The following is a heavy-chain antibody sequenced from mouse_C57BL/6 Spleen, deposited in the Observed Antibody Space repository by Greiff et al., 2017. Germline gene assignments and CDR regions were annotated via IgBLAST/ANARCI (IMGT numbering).Heavy chain of an antibody. CDR2: INPGSGGT. Sequence: QVQLQQSGAELVRPGTSVKVSCKASGYAFTNYLIEWVKQRPGQGLEWIGVINPGSGGTNYNEEFKGKATLTADKSSSNAYMQLSSLTSEDSAVYFCARRNYYGEGYFDVWGTGTTVTVSS. CDR3: ARRNYYGEGYFDV. CDR1: GYAFTNYL. J-gene: IGHJ1*03. D-gene: IGHD1-1*01. V-gene: IGHV1-54*01.